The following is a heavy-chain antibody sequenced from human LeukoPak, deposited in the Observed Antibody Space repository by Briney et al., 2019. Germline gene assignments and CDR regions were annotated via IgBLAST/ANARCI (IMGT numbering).Heavy chain of an antibody. CDR2: INPNSGGT. CDR3: AREERGYNYGSDY. J-gene: IGHJ4*02. CDR1: GYTFTGYY. D-gene: IGHD5-18*01. Sequence: ASVKVSCKASGYTFTGYYMHWVRQAPGHGLEWMGWINPNSGGTNYAQKFQGRVTMTRDTSISTAYTELSRLRSDDTAVYYCAREERGYNYGSDYWGQGTLVTVSS. V-gene: IGHV1-2*02.